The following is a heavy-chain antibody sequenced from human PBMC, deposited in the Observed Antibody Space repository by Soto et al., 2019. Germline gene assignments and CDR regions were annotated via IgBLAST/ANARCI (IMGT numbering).Heavy chain of an antibody. V-gene: IGHV1-69*13. CDR3: ARGGAEYNWLDY. D-gene: IGHD1-20*01. CDR2: IIPIFGTA. Sequence: ASVKVSCKASGGTFSSYAISWVRQAPGQGLEWMGGIIPIFGTANYAQKFQGRVTITADESTSTAYMELSSLRSEDTAVYYCARGGAEYNWLDYWGQGTLVTVSS. CDR1: GGTFSSYA. J-gene: IGHJ4*02.